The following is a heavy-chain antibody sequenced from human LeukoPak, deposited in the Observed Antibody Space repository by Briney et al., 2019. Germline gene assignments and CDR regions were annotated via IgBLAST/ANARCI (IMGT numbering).Heavy chain of an antibody. V-gene: IGHV3-23*01. CDR2: ITGSGDTT. D-gene: IGHD1-7*01. J-gene: IGHJ4*02. Sequence: GGSLRLSCAASGFTFTSYAMSWVRQAPGKGLEWVSAITGSGDTTYYAASVKGRFTISRDNSKNTLYLQMNSLRAEDTAVYYCARASYNWNFYYFDYWGQGTLVTVSS. CDR1: GFTFTSYA. CDR3: ARASYNWNFYYFDY.